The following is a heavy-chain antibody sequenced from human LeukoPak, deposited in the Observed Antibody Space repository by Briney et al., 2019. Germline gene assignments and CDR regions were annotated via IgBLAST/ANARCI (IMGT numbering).Heavy chain of an antibody. D-gene: IGHD6-13*01. Sequence: ASVKVSCKASGGTFSSYAISWVRQAPGQGLEWMGRIIPIFGTANYAQKFQGRVTITTDESTGTAYMGLSSLRSEDTAVYYCAIAFGAAGTDYWGQGTLVTVSS. V-gene: IGHV1-69*05. CDR1: GGTFSSYA. CDR2: IIPIFGTA. CDR3: AIAFGAAGTDY. J-gene: IGHJ4*02.